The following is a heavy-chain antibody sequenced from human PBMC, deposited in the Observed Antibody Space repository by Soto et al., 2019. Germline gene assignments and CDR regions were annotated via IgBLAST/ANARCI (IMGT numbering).Heavy chain of an antibody. V-gene: IGHV4-61*01. Sequence: PSETLSLTCTVSGGSVSSGSHYWSWIRQPPGKGLEWIAYISYSGKTYYKPSLRSRVTVSVDTSKNQFSMKLISVTAADTAVYYCARDKRVTMIGGWFDPWGQGTLVTVSS. CDR3: ARDKRVTMIGGWFDP. J-gene: IGHJ5*02. CDR1: GGSVSSGSHY. CDR2: ISYSGKT. D-gene: IGHD3-22*01.